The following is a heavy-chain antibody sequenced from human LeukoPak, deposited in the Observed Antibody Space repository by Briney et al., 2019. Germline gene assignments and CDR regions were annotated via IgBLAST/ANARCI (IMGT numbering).Heavy chain of an antibody. CDR1: GLSFSSYW. J-gene: IGHJ6*03. V-gene: IGHV3-7*01. Sequence: GGSLRPSCAASGLSFSSYWMSWVRQAPGKGLEWVANIKQDGSEKYYVDSVKGRFTISRDNAKNSLYLQMNSLRDEDTAVYYCARDGCSSASCYLPYQYYYMAVWGKGATLTVSS. CDR2: IKQDGSEK. D-gene: IGHD2-2*01. CDR3: ARDGCSSASCYLPYQYYYMAV.